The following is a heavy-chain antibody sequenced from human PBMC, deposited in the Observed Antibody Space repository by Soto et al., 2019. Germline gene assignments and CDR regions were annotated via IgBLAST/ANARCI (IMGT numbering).Heavy chain of an antibody. CDR3: AKDPPHYYDSSGYYSY. Sequence: PGGSLRLSCAASGFTFSSYAMSWVRQAPGKGLEWVSAISGSGGSTYYADSVKGRFTISRDNSKNTLYLQMNSLRAEDTAVYYCAKDPPHYYDSSGYYSYWGQGTLVTVSS. V-gene: IGHV3-23*01. D-gene: IGHD3-22*01. J-gene: IGHJ4*02. CDR1: GFTFSSYA. CDR2: ISGSGGST.